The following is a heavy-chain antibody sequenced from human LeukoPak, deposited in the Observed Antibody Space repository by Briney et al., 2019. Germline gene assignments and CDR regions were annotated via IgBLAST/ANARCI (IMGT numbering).Heavy chain of an antibody. CDR1: GFTFSSYG. J-gene: IGHJ6*03. V-gene: IGHV3-21*01. CDR3: ARDPYSGSYGDSYYYYMDV. CDR2: ITSTGTYT. D-gene: IGHD1-26*01. Sequence: GGSLRLSCAASGFTFSSYGMSWVRQAPGKGLEWVSSITSTGTYTFYTDSVKGRFTISRDNAKNSLYLQMNSLRAEDTAIYYCARDPYSGSYGDSYYYYMDVWGKGTTVTISS.